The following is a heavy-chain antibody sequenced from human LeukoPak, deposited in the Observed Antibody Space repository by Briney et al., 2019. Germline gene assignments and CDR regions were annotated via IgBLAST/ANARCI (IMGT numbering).Heavy chain of an antibody. V-gene: IGHV3-30-3*01. Sequence: PGGSLRLSCATSGFTFSTYTMHWVRQAPGKGLEWMSVISYDGSNKYYADSVKGRFTISRDNAKNSLYLQMNSLRAEDTAVYYCARDLRLSATTRDYGMDVWGQGTTVTVSS. CDR3: ARDLRLSATTRDYGMDV. CDR1: GFTFSTYT. CDR2: ISYDGSNK. J-gene: IGHJ6*02. D-gene: IGHD1-26*01.